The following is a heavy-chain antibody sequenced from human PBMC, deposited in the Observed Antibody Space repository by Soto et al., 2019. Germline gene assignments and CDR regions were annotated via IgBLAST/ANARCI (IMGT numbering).Heavy chain of an antibody. CDR3: ARADDDYVWGSYRYTRTFDY. Sequence: GGSLRLSCAASGFTFSDYYMSWIRQAPGKGLEWVSYISSSGSTIYYADSVKGRFTISRDNAKNSLYLQMNSLRAEDTAVYYCARADDDYVWGSYRYTRTFDYWGQGTLVTVSS. V-gene: IGHV3-11*01. CDR2: ISSSGSTI. D-gene: IGHD3-16*02. J-gene: IGHJ4*02. CDR1: GFTFSDYY.